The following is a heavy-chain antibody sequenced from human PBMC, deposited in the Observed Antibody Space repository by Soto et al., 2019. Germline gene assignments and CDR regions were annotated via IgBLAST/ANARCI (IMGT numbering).Heavy chain of an antibody. D-gene: IGHD5-12*01. J-gene: IGHJ6*02. CDR2: IYPGDSDT. CDR1: GYRFTSYW. V-gene: IGHV5-51*01. Sequence: GESLKISCKGSGYRFTSYWIGWVRQMPGKGLEWMGIIYPGDSDTRYSPSFQGQVTISADKSISTAYLQWSSLKASDTAMYYCARMLFHSGYDSLHEKYYYYYGMDVWGQGTTVTVSS. CDR3: ARMLFHSGYDSLHEKYYYYYGMDV.